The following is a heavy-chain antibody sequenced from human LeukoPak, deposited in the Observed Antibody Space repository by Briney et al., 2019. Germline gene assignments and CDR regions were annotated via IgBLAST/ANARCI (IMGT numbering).Heavy chain of an antibody. CDR3: AMSLVGATPR. CDR1: GFTFSSYA. V-gene: IGHV3-30-3*01. CDR2: ISYDGSNK. D-gene: IGHD1-26*01. Sequence: QSGGSLRLSCAASGFTFSSYAMHWVRQAPGKGLEWVAVISYDGSNKYYADSVKGRFTISRDNSKNTLYLQMNSLRAEDTAVYYCAMSLVGATPRWGQGTLVTVSS. J-gene: IGHJ4*02.